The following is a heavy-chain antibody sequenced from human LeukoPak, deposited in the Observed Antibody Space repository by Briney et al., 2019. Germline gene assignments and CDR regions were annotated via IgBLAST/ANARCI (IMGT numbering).Heavy chain of an antibody. CDR3: AKSLARSGTGDYFDY. D-gene: IGHD6-6*01. CDR1: GFTFSSYW. CDR2: INTDGSST. J-gene: IGHJ4*02. Sequence: AGGSLRLSCAASGFTFSSYWIHWVRQAPGKGLVWVSRINTDGSSTTYADSVKGRFTISRDNSKNTLYLQMNSLRAEDTAVYYCAKSLARSGTGDYFDYWGQGTLVTVSS. V-gene: IGHV3-74*01.